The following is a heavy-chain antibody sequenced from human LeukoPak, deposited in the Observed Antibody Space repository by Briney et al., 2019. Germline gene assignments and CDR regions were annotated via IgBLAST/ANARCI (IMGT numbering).Heavy chain of an antibody. J-gene: IGHJ4*02. CDR2: INPNSGGT. V-gene: IGHV1-2*02. Sequence: ASVKVSCKASGYTFTGYYIHWVRQAPGQGLEWMGRINPNSGGTNYAQTFQGRVTMTRDTSISTAYIQLSRLRSDDTAVYFCATDYHFPLWGQGTLVSVSS. D-gene: IGHD2-2*01. CDR1: GYTFTGYY. CDR3: ATDYHFPL.